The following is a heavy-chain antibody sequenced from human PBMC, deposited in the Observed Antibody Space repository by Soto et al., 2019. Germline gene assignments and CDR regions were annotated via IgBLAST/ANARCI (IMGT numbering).Heavy chain of an antibody. Sequence: SETLCLTCAVYGGSFSGYYWSWIRQPPGEGLEWIGEINHSGSTNYNPSLKSRVTISVDTSKNQFSLKLSSVTAADTAVYYCARRPVRTAMAMLCGMDVWGQGTTVTVSS. CDR1: GGSFSGYY. D-gene: IGHD5-18*01. CDR2: INHSGST. CDR3: ARRPVRTAMAMLCGMDV. J-gene: IGHJ6*02. V-gene: IGHV4-34*01.